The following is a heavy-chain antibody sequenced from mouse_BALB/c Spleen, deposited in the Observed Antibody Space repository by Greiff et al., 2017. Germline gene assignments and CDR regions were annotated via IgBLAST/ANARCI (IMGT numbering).Heavy chain of an antibody. V-gene: IGHV14-3*02. CDR3: ATTAFDY. CDR2: IDPANGNT. D-gene: IGHD1-2*01. Sequence: EVKLQQSGAELVKPGASVKLSCTASGFNIKDTYMHWVKQRPEQGLEWIGRIDPANGNTKYDPKFQGKATITADTSSNTAYVDLSSLTSEDSAVYYCATTAFDYWGQGTTLTVSS. J-gene: IGHJ2*01. CDR1: GFNIKDTY.